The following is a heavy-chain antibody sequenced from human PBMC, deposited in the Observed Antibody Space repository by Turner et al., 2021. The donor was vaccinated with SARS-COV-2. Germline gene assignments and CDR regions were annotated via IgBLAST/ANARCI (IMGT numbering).Heavy chain of an antibody. CDR3: ARLMDTAMDYYGTDV. Sequence: QLQLQESGPGLVKPSETLSLTCTVSRGSISSSSYYWGWIRQPPGKGLEWIGNIYYSGSAYYNPSLKSRVTISVDPSKNQFSLKLTSVTAADTAVDYCARLMDTAMDYYGTDVWGQGTTVTVSS. CDR1: RGSISSSSYY. V-gene: IGHV4-39*01. D-gene: IGHD5-18*01. CDR2: IYYSGSA. J-gene: IGHJ6*02.